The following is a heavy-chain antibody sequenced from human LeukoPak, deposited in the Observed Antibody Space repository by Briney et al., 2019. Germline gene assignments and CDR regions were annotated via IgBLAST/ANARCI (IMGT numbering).Heavy chain of an antibody. CDR2: IYHSGNT. CDR1: GGSISSGGYS. V-gene: IGHV4-30-2*01. J-gene: IGHJ4*02. Sequence: PSQTLSLTCAVSGGSISSGGYSWSWIRQPPGKGLEWIGYIYHSGNTYYNPSLKSRVTISVDRSKDQFSLKLSSVTAADTAVYYCASWVLPYCSSTSCYGNYFDYWGQGTLVTVSS. D-gene: IGHD2-2*01. CDR3: ASWVLPYCSSTSCYGNYFDY.